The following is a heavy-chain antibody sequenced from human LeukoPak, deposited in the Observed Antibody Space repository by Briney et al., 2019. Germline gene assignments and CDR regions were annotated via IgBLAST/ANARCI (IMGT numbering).Heavy chain of an antibody. D-gene: IGHD5-12*01. Sequence: GGSLRLSCEASGITFSNFAMSWVRQTPGKGLEWVSVIYSGGSTDYADSVKGRFTISRDNSKNTVYLQMNSLRPEDTAMYYCAREGGYVFDYWGQGTLVTVSS. CDR3: AREGGYVFDY. V-gene: IGHV3-53*01. CDR2: IYSGGST. CDR1: GITFSNFA. J-gene: IGHJ4*02.